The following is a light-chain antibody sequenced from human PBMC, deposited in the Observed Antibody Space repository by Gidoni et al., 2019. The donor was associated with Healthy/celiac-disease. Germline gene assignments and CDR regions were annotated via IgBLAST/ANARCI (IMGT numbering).Light chain of an antibody. J-gene: IGKJ5*01. CDR1: QGISSY. Sequence: DIQLTQSPSFLSASVGDRVTITCRASQGISSYLAWYQLKPGKATKLLIYTASTLQSGVPSRFSGSGSGTEFTLTISSLQPEDFATFYCQQLYTYPITFXQXTRLGIK. CDR3: QQLYTYPIT. V-gene: IGKV1-9*01. CDR2: TAS.